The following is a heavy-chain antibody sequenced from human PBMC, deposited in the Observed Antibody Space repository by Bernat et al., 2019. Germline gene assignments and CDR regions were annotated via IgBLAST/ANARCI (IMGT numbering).Heavy chain of an antibody. J-gene: IGHJ4*02. V-gene: IGHV3-33*01. D-gene: IGHD2-21*02. Sequence: QVQLVESGGGVVQPGRSLRLSCAASGFTFSSYGMHWVRQAPGKGLEWVAVIWYDGSNKYYADSVKGRFTISRDNSKNTLYLQMNSLRAEDTAVYYCARVPRAYCGGDCYLVYWGQGTLVTVSS. CDR3: ARVPRAYCGGDCYLVY. CDR2: IWYDGSNK. CDR1: GFTFSSYG.